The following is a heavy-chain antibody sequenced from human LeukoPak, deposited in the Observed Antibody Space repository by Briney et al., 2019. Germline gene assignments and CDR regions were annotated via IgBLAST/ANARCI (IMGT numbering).Heavy chain of an antibody. CDR3: ARDPWYCSGGSCYSLKNRYYFDY. V-gene: IGHV1-2*02. CDR1: GYTFTGYY. J-gene: IGHJ4*02. D-gene: IGHD2-15*01. CDR2: INPNSGGT. Sequence: GASVKVSCKASGYTFTGYYMHWVRQAPGQGLEWMGWINPNSGGTNYAQKFQGRVTMTRDTSISTAYMELSRLRSDDTAVYHCARDPWYCSGGSCYSLKNRYYFDYWGQGTLVTVSS.